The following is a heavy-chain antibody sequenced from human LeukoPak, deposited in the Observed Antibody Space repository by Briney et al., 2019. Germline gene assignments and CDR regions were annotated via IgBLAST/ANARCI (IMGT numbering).Heavy chain of an antibody. CDR2: INTNTGNP. V-gene: IGHV7-4-1*02. J-gene: IGHJ6*03. CDR3: ARDGRGLGFYYYYMDV. Sequence: ASVKVSCKASGYTFTSYAMNWVRQAPGQGLEWMGWINTNTGNPTYAQGFTGRFVFSLDTSVSTAYLQISSLKAEDTAVYYCARDGRGLGFYYYYMDVWGKGTTVTVSS. CDR1: GYTFTSYA.